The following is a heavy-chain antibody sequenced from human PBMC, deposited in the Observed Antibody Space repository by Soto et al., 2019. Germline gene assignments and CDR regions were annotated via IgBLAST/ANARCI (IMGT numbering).Heavy chain of an antibody. D-gene: IGHD3-10*01. Sequence: GGSLRLSCAASGFTFSSYAMSWVRQAPGKGLEWVSAISGSGGSTYYADSVKGRFTISGDNSKNTLYLQMNSLRAEDTAVYYCARFYGSGSYFSPGRKNWFDPWGQETLVTVSS. V-gene: IGHV3-23*01. CDR1: GFTFSSYA. J-gene: IGHJ5*02. CDR2: ISGSGGST. CDR3: ARFYGSGSYFSPGRKNWFDP.